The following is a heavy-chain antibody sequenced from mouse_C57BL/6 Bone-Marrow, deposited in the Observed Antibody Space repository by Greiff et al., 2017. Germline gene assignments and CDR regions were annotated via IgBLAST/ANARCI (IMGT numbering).Heavy chain of an antibody. CDR2: INPSSGYT. Sequence: VQLLQSGAELAKPGASVKLSCKASGYTFTSYWMHWVKQRPGQGLEWIGYINPSSGYTKYNQKFKDKATLTADKSSSTAYMQLSSLTSEDSAVYYCASYFTTVVIDYWGQGTTLTVSS. CDR3: ASYFTTVVIDY. J-gene: IGHJ2*01. CDR1: GYTFTSYW. V-gene: IGHV1-7*01. D-gene: IGHD1-1*01.